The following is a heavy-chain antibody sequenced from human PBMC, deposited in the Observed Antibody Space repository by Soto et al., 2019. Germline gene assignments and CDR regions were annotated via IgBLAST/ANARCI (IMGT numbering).Heavy chain of an antibody. CDR3: ARDKITGLFDY. CDR1: GGSFSCYY. J-gene: IGHJ4*02. V-gene: IGHV4-34*01. CDR2: INHSGST. D-gene: IGHD2-8*02. Sequence: LETLSLTCAVYGGSFSCYYLTWIRQPPGTGLEWIGEINHSGSTNYNPSLKSRVTISVDTSKNQFSLKLTSVTAADTAVYYCARDKITGLFDYWGQGTLVTVPQ.